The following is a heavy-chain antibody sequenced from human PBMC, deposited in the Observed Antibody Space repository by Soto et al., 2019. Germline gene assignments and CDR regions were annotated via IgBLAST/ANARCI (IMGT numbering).Heavy chain of an antibody. D-gene: IGHD3-10*01. CDR1: GGSISGFS. V-gene: IGHV4-59*12. Sequence: PSETLSLTCTVSGGSISGFSWSWIRQPPGKALEWIGHISYIGSTYYNPSLKSRVTISVDTSKNQFSLKLSSVTAADTAVYYCARVFGFGGMDVWGQGTTVTVSS. J-gene: IGHJ6*02. CDR2: ISYIGST. CDR3: ARVFGFGGMDV.